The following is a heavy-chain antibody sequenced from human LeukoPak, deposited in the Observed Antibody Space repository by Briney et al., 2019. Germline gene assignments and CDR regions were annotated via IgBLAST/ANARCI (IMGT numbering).Heavy chain of an antibody. V-gene: IGHV3-7*05. CDR3: ARTGRHFDY. J-gene: IGHJ4*02. Sequence: GGSLRLSCAASGFTFITYLMTCVRQAPVKVLECVANIQPDGRATYYVDSVKGRFTTSRDNAKNSLYLQMNNLRAEDTAVYYCARTGRHFDYWGQGTLVTVSS. CDR2: IQPDGRAT. CDR1: GFTFITYL.